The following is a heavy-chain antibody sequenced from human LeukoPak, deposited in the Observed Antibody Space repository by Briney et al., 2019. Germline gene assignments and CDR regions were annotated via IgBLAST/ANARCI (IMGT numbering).Heavy chain of an antibody. CDR3: ARAHGSGGDYFDY. J-gene: IGHJ4*02. V-gene: IGHV4-31*03. Sequence: KPSETLSLTCTVSGGSISSGAYFWSWIRQHPGKGLEWIGFIYYSGTTYYNPSLKSRLTLSKDTPKNHFSLTLSSVTAADTAVYYCARAHGSGGDYFDYWGQGTLVTVSS. D-gene: IGHD5-12*01. CDR1: GGSISSGAYF. CDR2: IYYSGTT.